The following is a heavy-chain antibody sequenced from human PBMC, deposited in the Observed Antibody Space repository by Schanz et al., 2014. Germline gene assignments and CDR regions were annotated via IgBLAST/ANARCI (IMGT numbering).Heavy chain of an antibody. J-gene: IGHJ4*01. V-gene: IGHV1-69*02. Sequence: GHTFSTYTISWVRQAPVQGLEWMRRIVPIIGVANYAQNFQDRVSITADKSTSTPYMQMSSLRPAVTAVSKCVRGICQEDRGIEARGRGTVRAVSA. CDR1: GHTFSTYT. CDR3: VRGICQEDRGIEA. D-gene: IGHD2-15*01. CDR2: IVPIIGVA.